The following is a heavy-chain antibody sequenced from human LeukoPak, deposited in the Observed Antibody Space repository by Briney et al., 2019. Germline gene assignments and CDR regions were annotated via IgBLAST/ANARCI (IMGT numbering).Heavy chain of an antibody. J-gene: IGHJ4*02. CDR1: GYTFTSYY. CDR2: INPSGGNT. V-gene: IGHV1-46*01. CDR3: ARTKWFGESQPAQFDY. Sequence: ASVKVSCKASGYTFTSYYMHWVRQAPGQGLEWMGIINPSGGNTNYAQKLQGRVTMTTDTSTSTAYMELRSLRSDDTAVYYCARTKWFGESQPAQFDYWGQGTLVTVSS. D-gene: IGHD3-10*01.